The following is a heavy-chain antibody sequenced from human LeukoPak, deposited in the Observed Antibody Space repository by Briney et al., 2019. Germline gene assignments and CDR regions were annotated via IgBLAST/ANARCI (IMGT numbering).Heavy chain of an antibody. CDR2: INLNTGDT. Sequence: ASVKVSCKASGFTFIGYYMHWVRQPPGQGLEWMGWINLNTGDTDYAPKFQGRVTMTRDTSITTAYMELSRLRYDDTAVYYCARDQPALDYWGRGTLVTVSS. V-gene: IGHV1-2*02. J-gene: IGHJ4*02. CDR1: GFTFIGYY. CDR3: ARDQPALDY.